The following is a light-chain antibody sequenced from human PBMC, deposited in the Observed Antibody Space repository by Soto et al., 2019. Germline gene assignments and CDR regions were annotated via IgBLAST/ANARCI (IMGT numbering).Light chain of an antibody. CDR3: AAWDDSLSGYVV. CDR2: SNN. J-gene: IGLJ2*01. Sequence: QSVLTQPPSASGTPGQRVTISCSGSSSNIGGNYVYWYQQLPGTAPKLLIYSNNQRPSGVPDRFSGSKSGTSASLAISGLRSEDEADYYCAAWDDSLSGYVVFGGGTKLTVL. V-gene: IGLV1-47*01. CDR1: SSNIGGNY.